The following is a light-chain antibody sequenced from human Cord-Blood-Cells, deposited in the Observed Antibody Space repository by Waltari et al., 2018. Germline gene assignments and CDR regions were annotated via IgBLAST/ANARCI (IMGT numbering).Light chain of an antibody. CDR1: QSVSSN. Sequence: EIVMTQSPATLSVSPGERATLSCRASQSVSSNLAWYQQKPGQAPRLLIYGASTRATGIPARFSGSGSGTEFTLTINSLQSEDFAVYYCQQYNNWPRVFGPGTKVDIK. J-gene: IGKJ3*01. CDR2: GAS. CDR3: QQYNNWPRV. V-gene: IGKV3-15*01.